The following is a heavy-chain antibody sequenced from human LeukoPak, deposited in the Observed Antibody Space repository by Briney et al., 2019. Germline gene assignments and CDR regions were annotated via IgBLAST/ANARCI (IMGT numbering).Heavy chain of an antibody. J-gene: IGHJ6*02. D-gene: IGHD6-13*01. V-gene: IGHV1-24*01. CDR1: GHTFTGYY. CDR2: FDPEDGET. CDR3: ATGVPAGSSSWYRGSYYYGMDV. Sequence: GASVKVSGKASGHTFTGYYMHWVRQAPGKGLEWMGGFDPEDGETIYAQEFQGRVTMTEDTSTDTAYMELSSLRSEDTAVYYCATGVPAGSSSWYRGSYYYGMDVWGQGTTVTVSS.